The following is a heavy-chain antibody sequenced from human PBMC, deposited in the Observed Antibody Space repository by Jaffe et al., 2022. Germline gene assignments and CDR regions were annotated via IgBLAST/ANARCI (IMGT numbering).Heavy chain of an antibody. CDR2: IYSGGST. D-gene: IGHD5-12*01. Sequence: EVQLVESGGGLVQPGGSLRLSCAASGFTVSSNYMSWVRQAPGKGLEWVSVIYSGGSTYYADSVKGRFTISRDNSKNTLYLQMNSLRAEDTAVYYCARDRTDGYINPWYFDLWGRGTLVTVSS. CDR1: GFTVSSNY. J-gene: IGHJ2*01. CDR3: ARDRTDGYINPWYFDL. V-gene: IGHV3-66*02.